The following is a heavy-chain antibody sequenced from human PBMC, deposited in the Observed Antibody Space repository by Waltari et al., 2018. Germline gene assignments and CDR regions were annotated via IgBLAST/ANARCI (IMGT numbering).Heavy chain of an antibody. V-gene: IGHV3-53*01. CDR3: ARGSEKIEAAGTFDY. J-gene: IGHJ4*02. CDR1: GFTVSSDY. Sequence: EVQLVDSVGGFIQPGGSLRLSCAASGFTVSSDYIHCVRQGPGKGMEWVSVIYSGGSTYYADSVKGRSTISRDNSKNTLYLQMNSLRAEDTAVYDCARGSEKIEAAGTFDYWGQGTLVTVSS. D-gene: IGHD6-13*01. CDR2: IYSGGST.